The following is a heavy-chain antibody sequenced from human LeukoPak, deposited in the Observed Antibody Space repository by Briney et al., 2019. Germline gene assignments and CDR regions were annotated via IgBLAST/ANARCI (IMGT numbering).Heavy chain of an antibody. D-gene: IGHD4-23*01. Sequence: SGPTLVNPTQTLTLTCTFSGFSLSTSGVGVGWIRQPPGKALEWLALIYWNDDKRYSPSLKSRLTITKDTSKNQVVLTVTNMDPVDTATYYCAHAMRITVVTHTSFDYWDQGTLVTVSS. CDR1: GFSLSTSGVG. J-gene: IGHJ4*02. CDR3: AHAMRITVVTHTSFDY. V-gene: IGHV2-5*01. CDR2: IYWNDDK.